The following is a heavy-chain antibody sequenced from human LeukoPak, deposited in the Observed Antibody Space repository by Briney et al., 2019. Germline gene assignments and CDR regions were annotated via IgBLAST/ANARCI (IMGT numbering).Heavy chain of an antibody. CDR3: ARGDADAFDI. CDR1: GGSISSGAYY. J-gene: IGHJ3*02. CDR2: VYYSGST. Sequence: KPSQTLSLTCTVSGGSISSGAYYWSWIRQHPGKGLEWIGYVYYSGSTNYNPSLKSRVTISVDTSKNQFSLKLSSVTAADTAVYYCARGDADAFDIWGQGTMVTVSS. V-gene: IGHV4-61*08.